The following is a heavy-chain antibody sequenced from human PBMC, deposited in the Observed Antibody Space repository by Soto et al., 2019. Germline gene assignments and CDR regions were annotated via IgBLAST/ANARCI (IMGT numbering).Heavy chain of an antibody. D-gene: IGHD2-15*01. V-gene: IGHV3-30*18. CDR2: ISYDGSNK. J-gene: IGHJ4*02. Sequence: GGSLRLSCAASGFTFSSYGMHWVRQAPGKGLEWVAVISYDGSNKYYADSVKGRFTISRDNSKNTLYLQMNSLRAEDTAVYYCAKEYCSGGSCYGVMIDYWGQGTLVTVSS. CDR3: AKEYCSGGSCYGVMIDY. CDR1: GFTFSSYG.